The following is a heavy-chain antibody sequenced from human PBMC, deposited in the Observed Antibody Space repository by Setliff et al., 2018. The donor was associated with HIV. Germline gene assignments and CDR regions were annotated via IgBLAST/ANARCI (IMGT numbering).Heavy chain of an antibody. Sequence: ASETLSLTCTVSGGSISSSSYYWGWIRQPPGKGLEWIGNIYYSGSTYYNPSLKSRVTISVDTSENQFSLRLNSVTAADTAVYYGARYRYYYDSSGYGRWFDPWGQGTLVTAPQ. D-gene: IGHD3-22*01. V-gene: IGHV4-39*01. CDR2: IYYSGST. J-gene: IGHJ5*02. CDR1: GGSISSSSYY. CDR3: ARYRYYYDSSGYGRWFDP.